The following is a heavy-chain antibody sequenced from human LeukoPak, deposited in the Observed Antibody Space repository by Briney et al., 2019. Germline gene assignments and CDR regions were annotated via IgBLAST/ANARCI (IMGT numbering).Heavy chain of an antibody. J-gene: IGHJ4*02. D-gene: IGHD3-22*01. CDR3: ARDLSWYYNISHFPPQGEIFDY. Sequence: GGSLRLSCAASGFTFSDYYMSWIRQAPGKGLEWVSYISSSGSTIYYADSVKGRFTISRDNSKNTLYLQMDSLRAEDTAVYYCARDLSWYYNISHFPPQGEIFDYWGQGTLVTVSS. V-gene: IGHV3-11*04. CDR1: GFTFSDYY. CDR2: ISSSGSTI.